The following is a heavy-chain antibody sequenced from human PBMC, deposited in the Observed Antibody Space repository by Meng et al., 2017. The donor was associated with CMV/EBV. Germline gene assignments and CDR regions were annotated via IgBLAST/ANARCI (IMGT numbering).Heavy chain of an antibody. Sequence: GESLKISCAASGFTFSSYWMSWVRQAPGKGLEWVANIKQDGSEKYYVDSVKGRFTISRDNAKNSLHLQMNSLRAEDTAVYYCAAEHRYWGQGTLVTVSS. J-gene: IGHJ4*02. CDR2: IKQDGSEK. CDR3: AAEHRY. V-gene: IGHV3-7*01. D-gene: IGHD1/OR15-1a*01. CDR1: GFTFSSYW.